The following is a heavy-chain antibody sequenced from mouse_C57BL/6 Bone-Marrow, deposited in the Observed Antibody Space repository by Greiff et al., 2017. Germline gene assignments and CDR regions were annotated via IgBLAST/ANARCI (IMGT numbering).Heavy chain of an antibody. D-gene: IGHD2-2*01. J-gene: IGHJ4*01. CDR3: ARGTTMVTTKGYYYAMDY. Sequence: QVQLQQPGAELVKPGASVKMSCKASGYTFTSYWITWVKQRPGKGLEWIGDIYPGSGSTNYNETLKSQATLTVATASSTAYMQLSSLTSEDSAVYYCARGTTMVTTKGYYYAMDYWGQGTSVTVSA. CDR2: IYPGSGST. CDR1: GYTFTSYW. V-gene: IGHV1-55*01.